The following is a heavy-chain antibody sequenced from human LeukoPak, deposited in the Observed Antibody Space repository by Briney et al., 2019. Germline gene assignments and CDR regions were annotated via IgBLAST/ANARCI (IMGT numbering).Heavy chain of an antibody. V-gene: IGHV1-69*04. CDR3: ARADSGGDSSGYKWFDP. CDR2: IIPILGIA. J-gene: IGHJ5*02. D-gene: IGHD3-22*01. Sequence: SVKVSCKASGGTFSSYAISWVRQAPGQGLEWMGRIIPILGIANYAQKFQGRVTITADKSTSTAYMELSSLRSEDTAVYYCARADSGGDSSGYKWFDPWGQGTLVTVSS. CDR1: GGTFSSYA.